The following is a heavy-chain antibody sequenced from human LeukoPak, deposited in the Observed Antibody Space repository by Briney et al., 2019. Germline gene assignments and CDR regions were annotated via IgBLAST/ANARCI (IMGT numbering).Heavy chain of an antibody. D-gene: IGHD3-22*01. V-gene: IGHV4-59*01. Sequence: PSETLSLTCTVSGGSISSYYWSWIRQPPGKGLEWIGYIYYSGSTNYNPSLKSRVTISVDTSKNQFSLKLSSVTAADTAVYYCARESYYYDNPFIDYWGQGTLVTVSS. J-gene: IGHJ4*02. CDR1: GGSISSYY. CDR3: ARESYYYDNPFIDY. CDR2: IYYSGST.